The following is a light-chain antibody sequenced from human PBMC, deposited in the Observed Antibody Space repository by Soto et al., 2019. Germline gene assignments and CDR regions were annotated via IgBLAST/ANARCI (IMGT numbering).Light chain of an antibody. Sequence: SPPGCVSGSLWQVVAISCNGNSNDVGGYNYVSWYQQHPGKAPKLIIYDVSDRPSGISSRFSASKSGNTASLTISGLQAEDEADYYCCSYTSSSTPWVFGTGTKVTVL. J-gene: IGLJ1*01. CDR3: CSYTSSSTPWV. CDR1: SNDVGGYNY. CDR2: DVS. V-gene: IGLV2-14*03.